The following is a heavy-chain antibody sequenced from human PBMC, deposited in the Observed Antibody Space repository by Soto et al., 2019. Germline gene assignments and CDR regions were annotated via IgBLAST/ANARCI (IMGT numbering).Heavy chain of an antibody. CDR3: ARPEGYYYYMDV. Sequence: GSLLLACTASGFTFSSYPMNWVRQAPGKGLEWVSFISTTGSYIYYADSVKGRFTISRDNAKNSLYLQVNSLRAEDTAVYYCARPEGYYYYMDVWGQGTKVTVYS. CDR1: GFTFSSYP. CDR2: ISTTGSYI. J-gene: IGHJ6*02. V-gene: IGHV3-21*01.